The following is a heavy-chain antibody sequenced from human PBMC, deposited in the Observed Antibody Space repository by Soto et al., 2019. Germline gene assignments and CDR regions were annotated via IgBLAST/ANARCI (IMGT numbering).Heavy chain of an antibody. Sequence: QVQLVQSGAEVKKPGSSVKVSCKASGGTFSSYAISWVRQAPGQGLEWMGGIIPIFGTANYAQKFQGRVTITADESTRTAYMELSSLRSEDTAVYYCAHIAAAPPLPQGYDWFDPWGQGTLVTVSS. V-gene: IGHV1-69*01. D-gene: IGHD6-13*01. CDR3: AHIAAAPPLPQGYDWFDP. CDR1: GGTFSSYA. CDR2: IIPIFGTA. J-gene: IGHJ5*02.